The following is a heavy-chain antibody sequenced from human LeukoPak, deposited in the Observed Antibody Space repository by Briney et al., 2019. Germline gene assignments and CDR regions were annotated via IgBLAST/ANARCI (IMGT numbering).Heavy chain of an antibody. J-gene: IGHJ4*02. D-gene: IGHD2-2*02. V-gene: IGHV1-2*02. Sequence: GASVKVSCKASGYTFTGYYMHWVRQAPGQGLEWMGWINPNSGGTNYAQKFQGRVTMTRDTSISTAYMDLSRLRSDDTAVYYCARDSRYCSSTTCYTGDYYFDYWGQGTLVTVSS. CDR3: ARDSRYCSSTTCYTGDYYFDY. CDR2: INPNSGGT. CDR1: GYTFTGYY.